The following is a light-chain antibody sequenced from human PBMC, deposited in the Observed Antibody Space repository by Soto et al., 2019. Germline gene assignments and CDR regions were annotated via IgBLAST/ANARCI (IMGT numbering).Light chain of an antibody. J-gene: IGLJ3*02. CDR2: DVN. V-gene: IGLV2-11*01. CDR3: CSYAGSSSL. Sequence: QSALTQPRSVSGSPGQSVTISCTGTSSDLTNYNAVSWFQQHPGKAPKLMIYDVNKRPSGVPDRFSGSKSGNTASLTISGLQAEDEADYHCCSYAGSSSLFGGGTKLTVL. CDR1: SSDLTNYNA.